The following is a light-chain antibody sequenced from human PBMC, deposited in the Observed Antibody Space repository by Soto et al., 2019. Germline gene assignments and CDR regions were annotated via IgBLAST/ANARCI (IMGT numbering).Light chain of an antibody. CDR3: SSYAGTNNPNYV. CDR2: EVS. CDR1: SSDIVYYNY. Sequence: QSALTQPPSASGSPGQSVTISCTGTSSDIVYYNYVSWYQQHPGKAPKLMISEVSKRPSGVPDRFSGSKSGNTASLTVSGLQADDEADYYCSSYAGTNNPNYVFGTGTKVTVL. J-gene: IGLJ1*01. V-gene: IGLV2-8*01.